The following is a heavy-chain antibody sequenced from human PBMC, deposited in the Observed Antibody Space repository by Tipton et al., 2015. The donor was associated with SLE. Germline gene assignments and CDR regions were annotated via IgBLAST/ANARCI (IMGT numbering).Heavy chain of an antibody. V-gene: IGHV4-38-2*01. Sequence: LRLSCAVSGYSISSGYYWGWIRQPPGKGLEWIGSIYHSGSTYYNPSLKSRVTISVDTSKNQFSLKLSSVTAADTAVYYCARRGQQLTTSYYYYYYMDVWGKGTTVTVSS. D-gene: IGHD6-13*01. CDR3: ARRGQQLTTSYYYYYYMDV. J-gene: IGHJ6*03. CDR1: GYSISSGYY. CDR2: IYHSGST.